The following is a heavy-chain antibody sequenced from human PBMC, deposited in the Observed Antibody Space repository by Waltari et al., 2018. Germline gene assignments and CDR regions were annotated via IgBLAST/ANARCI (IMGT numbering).Heavy chain of an antibody. CDR1: GGSISSGSYY. CDR2: IYTSGST. CDR3: ARDQYSSSWYYFDY. Sequence: QVQLQESGPGLVKPSQTLSLTCTVSGGSISSGSYYWSWIRQPAGKGLEWIGRIYTSGSTNYNPALKSRVTISVYTSKNQFSLKLSSVTAADTAVYYCARDQYSSSWYYFDYWGQGTLVTVSS. J-gene: IGHJ4*02. V-gene: IGHV4-61*02. D-gene: IGHD6-13*01.